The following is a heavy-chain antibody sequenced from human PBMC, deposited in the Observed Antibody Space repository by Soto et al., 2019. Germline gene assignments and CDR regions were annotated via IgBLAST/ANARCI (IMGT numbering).Heavy chain of an antibody. Sequence: SETLSLTCTVSGGSISSGGYYWSWIRQHPGKGLEWIGYIYYSGSTYYNPSLKSRVTISVDTSKNQFSLKLSSVTAADTAVYYCARAPRLEAAGTKNWLDPSGQGTLVTVYS. J-gene: IGHJ5*02. V-gene: IGHV4-31*03. CDR3: ARAPRLEAAGTKNWLDP. CDR1: GGSISSGGYY. CDR2: IYYSGST. D-gene: IGHD6-13*01.